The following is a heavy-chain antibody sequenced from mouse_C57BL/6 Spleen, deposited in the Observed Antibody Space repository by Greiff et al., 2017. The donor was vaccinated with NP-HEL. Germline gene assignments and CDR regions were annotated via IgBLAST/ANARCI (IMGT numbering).Heavy chain of an antibody. V-gene: IGHV14-2*01. CDR1: GFNIKDYY. CDR2: IDPEDGET. CDR3: ARSFDGYRYYFDY. J-gene: IGHJ2*01. Sequence: VHVKQSGAELVKPGASVKLSCTASGFNIKDYYMHWVKQRTEQGLEWIGRIDPEDGETKYAPKFQGKATITADTSSNTAYLQLSSLTSEDTAVYYCARSFDGYRYYFDYWGQGTTLTVSS. D-gene: IGHD2-3*01.